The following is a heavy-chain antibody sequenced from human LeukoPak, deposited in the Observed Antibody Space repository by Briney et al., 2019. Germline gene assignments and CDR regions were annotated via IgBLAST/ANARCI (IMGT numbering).Heavy chain of an antibody. J-gene: IGHJ3*02. CDR2: IKNEHYGGTA. CDR1: GFSFISVW. Sequence: PGGSLRLSCVGSGFSFISVWLNWVRQTPGKGLEWVGRIKNEHYGGTADYNEAIKGRFTISRDDSKNTLYLQMNSLRAEDTAVYYCARDRNPIDAFDIWGQGTMVTVSS. V-gene: IGHV3-15*07. CDR3: ARDRNPIDAFDI.